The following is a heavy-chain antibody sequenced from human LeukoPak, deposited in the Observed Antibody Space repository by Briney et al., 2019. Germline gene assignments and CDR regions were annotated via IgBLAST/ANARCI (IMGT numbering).Heavy chain of an antibody. CDR1: GGSFSGYY. CDR2: INHSGST. Sequence: PSETLSLTCAVYGGSFSGYYWSWIRQPPGKGLEWIGEINHSGSTNYNPSLKSRVTISVDTSKNQFSLKLSSVTAADTAVYYCARRRDSYRSFDYWGQGTLVTVSS. J-gene: IGHJ4*02. CDR3: ARRRDSYRSFDY. D-gene: IGHD5-24*01. V-gene: IGHV4-34*01.